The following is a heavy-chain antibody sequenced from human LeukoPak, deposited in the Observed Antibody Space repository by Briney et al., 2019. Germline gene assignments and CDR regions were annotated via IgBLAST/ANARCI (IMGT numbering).Heavy chain of an antibody. CDR3: ARDDSSGLSN. CDR2: IYYSKNT. V-gene: IGHV4-39*07. CDR1: GFSVSSNY. J-gene: IGHJ4*02. Sequence: GSLRLSCAASGFSVSSNYMSWIRQPPGKGLEWIGSIYYSKNTHYNPSLKSRVTISADTSKNQFSLTLSSVTAADTAVYYCARDDSSGLSNWGQGTLVTVSS. D-gene: IGHD3-22*01.